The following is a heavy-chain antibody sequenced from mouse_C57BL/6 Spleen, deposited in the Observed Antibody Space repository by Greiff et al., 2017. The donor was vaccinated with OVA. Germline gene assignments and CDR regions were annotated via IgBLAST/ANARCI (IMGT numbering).Heavy chain of an antibody. CDR3: ARGGAAQATSAY. D-gene: IGHD3-2*02. CDR2: IYPGSGST. J-gene: IGHJ3*01. CDR1: GYTFTSYW. V-gene: IGHV1-55*01. Sequence: QVQLKQPGAELVKPGASVKMSCKASGYTFTSYWITWVKQRPGQGLEWIGDIYPGSGSTNYNEKFKSKATLTVDTSSSTAYMQLSSLTSEDSAVYYCARGGAAQATSAYWGQGTLVTVSA.